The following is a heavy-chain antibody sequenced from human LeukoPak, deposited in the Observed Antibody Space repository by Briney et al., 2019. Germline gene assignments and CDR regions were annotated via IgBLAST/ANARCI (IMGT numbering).Heavy chain of an antibody. D-gene: IGHD3-16*02. CDR2: IIPIFGTA. Sequence: SVKVSCKASGGTFSSYAISWVRQAPGQGLEWMGGIIPIFGTANYAQKFQGRVTITADESTSTAYMELSSLRSEGTAVYYCARELIAANWFDPWGQGTLVTVSS. V-gene: IGHV1-69*13. CDR3: ARELIAANWFDP. J-gene: IGHJ5*02. CDR1: GGTFSSYA.